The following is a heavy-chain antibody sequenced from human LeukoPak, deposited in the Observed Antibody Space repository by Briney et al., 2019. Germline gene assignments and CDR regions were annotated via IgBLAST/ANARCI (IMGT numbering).Heavy chain of an antibody. D-gene: IGHD6-19*01. CDR3: ARYEAVAGVFDY. Sequence: PSQTLSLTCTVSGGSISSGSYYWSWIRQPAGKGLEWIGRIYNSGNTNYNPSLKSRVTISVDTSKNQFSLKLSSVTAADTAVYYCARYEAVAGVFDYWGQGTLVTVSS. V-gene: IGHV4-61*02. CDR1: GGSISSGSYY. J-gene: IGHJ4*02. CDR2: IYNSGNT.